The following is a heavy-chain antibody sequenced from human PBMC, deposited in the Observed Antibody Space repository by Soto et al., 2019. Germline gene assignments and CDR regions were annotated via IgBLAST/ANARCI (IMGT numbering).Heavy chain of an antibody. CDR2: IIPILGIA. CDR1: GGTFSSYT. V-gene: IGHV1-69*02. D-gene: IGHD3-10*01. J-gene: IGHJ3*02. CDR3: ARSGHRPSSMKDAFDI. Sequence: ASVKVSCKASGGTFSSYTISWVRQAPGQGLEWMGRIIPILGIANYAQKFQGRVTITADKSTSTAYMELSSLRSEDTAVYYCARSGHRPSSMKDAFDIWGQGTVVTVSS.